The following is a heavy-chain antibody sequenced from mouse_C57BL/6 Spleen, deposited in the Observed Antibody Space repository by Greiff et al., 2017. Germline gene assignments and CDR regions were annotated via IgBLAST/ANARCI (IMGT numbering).Heavy chain of an antibody. V-gene: IGHV1-53*01. J-gene: IGHJ1*03. CDR2: INPSNGGT. CDR3: ARDWYYGPYWYFDV. D-gene: IGHD1-1*01. Sequence: VQLQQPGTELVKPGASVKLSCKASGYTFTSYWMHWVKQRPGQGLEWIGNINPSNGGTNYNEKFKSKATLTVAKSSSTASMQLSSLTSADSAVYYCARDWYYGPYWYFDVWGTGTTVTVSS. CDR1: GYTFTSYW.